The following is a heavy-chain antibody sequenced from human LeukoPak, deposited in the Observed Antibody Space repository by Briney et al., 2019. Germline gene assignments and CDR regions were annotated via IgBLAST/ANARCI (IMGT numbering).Heavy chain of an antibody. CDR1: GGTFSSYA. CDR3: ARDGLGYCRSTSCYYYYYMDV. V-gene: IGHV1-69*05. J-gene: IGHJ6*03. CDR2: IIPIFGTA. D-gene: IGHD2-2*01. Sequence: SVKVSCKASGGTFSSYAISWVRQAPGQGLGWMGGIIPIFGTANYAQKFQGRVTITTDESTSTAYMELSSLRSEDTAVYYCARDGLGYCRSTSCYYYYYMDVWGKGTTVTASS.